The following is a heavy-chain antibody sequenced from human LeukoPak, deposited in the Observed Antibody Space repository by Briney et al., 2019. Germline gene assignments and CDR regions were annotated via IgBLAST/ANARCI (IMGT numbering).Heavy chain of an antibody. J-gene: IGHJ4*02. V-gene: IGHV3-48*04. CDR3: ARDGRGYSGYAYFDY. CDR1: GFTFSSYS. D-gene: IGHD5-12*01. CDR2: ISSSSSTI. Sequence: GGSLRLSCAASGFTFSSYSMNWVRQAPGKGLEWVSYISSSSSTIYYADSVRGRFTISRDNAKNSLYLQMNSLRAEDTAVYYCARDGRGYSGYAYFDYWGQGTLVTVSS.